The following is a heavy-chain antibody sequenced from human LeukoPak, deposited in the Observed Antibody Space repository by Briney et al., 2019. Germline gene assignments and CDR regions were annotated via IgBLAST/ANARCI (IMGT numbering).Heavy chain of an antibody. CDR3: ARAPPGWELDAFDI. V-gene: IGHV3-11*01. Sequence: GGSLRPSCAASGFTFSDYYMSWIRQAQGKGLEWVSYISSIGSTIYYADSVKGRFTISRDNAKNSLYLQMNSLRAEDTAVYYCARAPPGWELDAFDIWGQGTMVTVSS. J-gene: IGHJ3*02. CDR2: ISSIGSTI. CDR1: GFTFSDYY. D-gene: IGHD1-26*01.